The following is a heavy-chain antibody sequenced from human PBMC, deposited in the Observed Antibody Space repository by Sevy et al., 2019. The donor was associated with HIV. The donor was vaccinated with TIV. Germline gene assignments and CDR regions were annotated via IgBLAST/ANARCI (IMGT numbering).Heavy chain of an antibody. CDR1: GFTFDDYT. J-gene: IGHJ6*02. CDR2: ISWDGGST. CDR3: AKDSYSSSWYHSYYYYGMDV. D-gene: IGHD6-13*01. Sequence: GGSLRLSCAASGFTFDDYTMHWVRQAPGKGLEWVSLISWDGGSTYYADSVKGRFTISRDNSKNSLYLQMNSLRTEDTALYYCAKDSYSSSWYHSYYYYGMDVWDQGTTVTVSS. V-gene: IGHV3-43*01.